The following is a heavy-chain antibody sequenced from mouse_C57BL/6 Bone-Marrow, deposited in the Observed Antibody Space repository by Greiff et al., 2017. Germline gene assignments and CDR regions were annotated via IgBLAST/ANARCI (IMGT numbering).Heavy chain of an antibody. V-gene: IGHV5-6*01. CDR1: GFTFSSYG. CDR2: ISSGGSDT. D-gene: IGHD1-1*01. Sequence: EVKLVESGGDLVKPGGSLKLSCAASGFTFSSYGMSWVRQTPDKRLEWVATISSGGSDTYYPDSVKGRYTISRDNAKNTLYLQMSSLKSEDTAMYYFARHPAVVNPDDVWGTGTTVTVSS. CDR3: ARHPAVVNPDDV. J-gene: IGHJ1*03.